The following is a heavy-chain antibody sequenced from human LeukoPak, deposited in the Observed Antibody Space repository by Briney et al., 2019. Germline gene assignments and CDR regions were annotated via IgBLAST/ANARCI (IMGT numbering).Heavy chain of an antibody. CDR2: IKQDGSEK. CDR1: GFTFSSYW. Sequence: GGSLRLCCAASGFTFSSYWMTWVRQAPGKGLEWVANIKQDGSEKYYVDSVEGRFTISRDNAKNSLYLQMSSLRAEDTAVYYCARDKWTPDYWGQGTLVTVSS. V-gene: IGHV3-7*01. D-gene: IGHD1-26*01. CDR3: ARDKWTPDY. J-gene: IGHJ4*02.